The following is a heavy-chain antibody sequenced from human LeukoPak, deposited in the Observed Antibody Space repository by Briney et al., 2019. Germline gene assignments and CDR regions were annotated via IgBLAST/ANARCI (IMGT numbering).Heavy chain of an antibody. Sequence: SETLSHTCTVSGDSISGSNYHWGWIRQPPGKGLEWLGTVHHTGRAFYNPSLRGRTTVSVDTSKNQFSLKLTSVTAADMAVYYCAREPDAWGQGTLVTVSS. V-gene: IGHV4-39*07. CDR3: AREPDA. J-gene: IGHJ5*02. CDR2: VHHTGRA. CDR1: GDSISGSNYH.